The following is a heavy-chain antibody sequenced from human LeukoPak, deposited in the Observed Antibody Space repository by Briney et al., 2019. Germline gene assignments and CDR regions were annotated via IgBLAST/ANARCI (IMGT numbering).Heavy chain of an antibody. D-gene: IGHD3-22*01. Sequence: SETLSLTCAVYGASFSGYYWSWIRQPPGKGLEWIGEINHSGSTNYNPSLKSRVTISVDTSKNQFSLKLSSVTAADTAVYYCARGVYDSSGYYFLDYWGQGTLVTVSS. V-gene: IGHV4-34*01. J-gene: IGHJ4*02. CDR3: ARGVYDSSGYYFLDY. CDR1: GASFSGYY. CDR2: INHSGST.